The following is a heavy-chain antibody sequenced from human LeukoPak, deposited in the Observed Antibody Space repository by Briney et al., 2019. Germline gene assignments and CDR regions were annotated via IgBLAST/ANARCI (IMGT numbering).Heavy chain of an antibody. Sequence: PSETLSLTCAVSGGSISSSNWWSWVRQPPGKGLEWIGGIYHSGSTNYNPSLKSRVTISVDTSKNQFSLKLSSVTAADTAVYYCARRNYDSSGYKGYYYMDVWGKGTTVTISS. D-gene: IGHD3-22*01. CDR2: IYHSGST. CDR3: ARRNYDSSGYKGYYYMDV. V-gene: IGHV4-4*02. CDR1: GGSISSSNW. J-gene: IGHJ6*03.